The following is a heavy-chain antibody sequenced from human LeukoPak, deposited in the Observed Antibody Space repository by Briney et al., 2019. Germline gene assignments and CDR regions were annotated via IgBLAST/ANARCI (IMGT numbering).Heavy chain of an antibody. J-gene: IGHJ3*02. Sequence: SVKVSCKASGGTFSNYAINWVRQAPGPGLEWMGGIIPLFGTANYAQKFQGRVTITADESTSTAYMELRSLRSDDTAVYYCARRLGNYSKDAFDIWGQGTMVTVSS. CDR1: GGTFSNYA. V-gene: IGHV1-69*13. CDR2: IIPLFGTA. CDR3: ARRLGNYSKDAFDI. D-gene: IGHD1-7*01.